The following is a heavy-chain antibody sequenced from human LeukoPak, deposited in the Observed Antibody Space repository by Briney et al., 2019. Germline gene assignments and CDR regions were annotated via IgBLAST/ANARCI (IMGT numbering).Heavy chain of an antibody. Sequence: GGSLRLSCAASGFTFSSYAMNWVRQAPGKGLEWVSVISGSGGSTDYADSVKGRFTISRDNSNNTLYLQMNSLGVEDTAIYYCAKVRAMTTVTSDPFQHWGQGTLVTVSS. V-gene: IGHV3-23*01. CDR3: AKVRAMTTVTSDPFQH. J-gene: IGHJ1*01. CDR2: ISGSGGST. CDR1: GFTFSSYA. D-gene: IGHD4-17*01.